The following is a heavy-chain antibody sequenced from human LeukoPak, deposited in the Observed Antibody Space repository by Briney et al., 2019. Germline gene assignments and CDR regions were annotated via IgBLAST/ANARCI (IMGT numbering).Heavy chain of an antibody. CDR1: GFTFSSYA. V-gene: IGHV3-30-3*01. D-gene: IGHD3-9*01. Sequence: QTGGSLRLSCAASGFTFSSYAMHWVRQAPGKGLEWVAVISYDGSNKYYADSVKGRFTISRDNSKNTLYLQMNSLRAEDTAVYYCARAVTYYDILTGYWGQGTLVTVSS. CDR2: ISYDGSNK. CDR3: ARAVTYYDILTGY. J-gene: IGHJ4*02.